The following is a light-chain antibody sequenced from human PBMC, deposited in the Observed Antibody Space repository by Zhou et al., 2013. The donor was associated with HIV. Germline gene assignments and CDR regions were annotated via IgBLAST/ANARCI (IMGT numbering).Light chain of an antibody. Sequence: AIVITQSPSSLSASTGDRVTITCRANQGISTYLAWYQQKPGKAPKLLMYGASTLQSGVPSRFSGSGSGTEFTLTISCLQSEDFATYYCLQDYSYPRTFGQGTKVEIK. CDR1: QGISTY. CDR3: LQDYSYPRT. J-gene: IGKJ1*01. V-gene: IGKV1-8*01. CDR2: GAS.